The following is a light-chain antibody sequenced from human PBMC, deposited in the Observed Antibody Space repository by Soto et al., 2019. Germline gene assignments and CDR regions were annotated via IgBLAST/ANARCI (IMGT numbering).Light chain of an antibody. J-gene: IGKJ1*01. V-gene: IGKV1-17*01. Sequence: DIPMTQSPSSLSASVGDRVTITCRASQGIGNGLGWYQQKPGKAPKRLIYAASSLEGGVPSRFSGSGSGTEFTLTISSLQPEDFATYYCLQHNTYPQTFGQGTKVEIK. CDR1: QGIGNG. CDR3: LQHNTYPQT. CDR2: AAS.